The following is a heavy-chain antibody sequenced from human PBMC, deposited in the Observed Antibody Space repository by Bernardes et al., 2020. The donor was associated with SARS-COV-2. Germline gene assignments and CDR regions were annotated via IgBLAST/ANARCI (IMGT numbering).Heavy chain of an antibody. Sequence: GGSLRLSCAASGFTFSDYYMSWIRQAPGKGLEWVSYISSSGSTIYYADSVKGRFTISRDNAKNSLYLQMNSLRAEDTAVYYCARIMRSSSWYSHYYYYGMDVWGQGTTVTVSS. V-gene: IGHV3-11*01. CDR1: GFTFSDYY. J-gene: IGHJ6*02. D-gene: IGHD6-13*01. CDR2: ISSSGSTI. CDR3: ARIMRSSSWYSHYYYYGMDV.